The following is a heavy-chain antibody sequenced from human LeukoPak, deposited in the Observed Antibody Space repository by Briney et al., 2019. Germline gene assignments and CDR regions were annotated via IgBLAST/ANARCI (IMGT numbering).Heavy chain of an antibody. CDR1: GFTFSNYA. CDR3: AKGGIHSSSSGN. J-gene: IGHJ4*02. V-gene: IGHV3-23*01. D-gene: IGHD6-6*01. Sequence: PGGSLRLSCATSGFTFSNYAMSWLRQAPGKGLEWVSGISGSGGSTYYADSVKGRFTISRDNSKNTLFLQINNLRAEDTAVYYCAKGGIHSSSSGNWGQGTLVTVSS. CDR2: ISGSGGST.